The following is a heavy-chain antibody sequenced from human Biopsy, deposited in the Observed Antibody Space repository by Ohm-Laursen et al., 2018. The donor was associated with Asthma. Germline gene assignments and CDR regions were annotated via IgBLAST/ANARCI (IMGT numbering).Heavy chain of an antibody. J-gene: IGHJ4*02. V-gene: IGHV1-24*01. CDR1: GYSLTDLS. CDR2: HDHEEGGT. CDR3: ASDFPKDYVRYNFQF. Sequence: SVKVPCKISGYSLTDLSMHWVRQAPGQGLEWMGGHDHEEGGTVNARRFQGRVTMTEDTSTVTAYMELSSLSSDDTAVYYCASDFPKDYVRYNFQFWGQGTLVTVSS. D-gene: IGHD4-17*01.